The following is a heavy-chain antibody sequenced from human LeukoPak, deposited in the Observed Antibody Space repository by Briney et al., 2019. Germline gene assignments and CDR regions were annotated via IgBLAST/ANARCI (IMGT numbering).Heavy chain of an antibody. Sequence: GGSLRLSCAASGFTFRDYAMSWVRQAPGKGLEWVSAISGSGGSTYYADSVKGRFTISRDNSKNTLYLQMNSLRAEDTAVYYCLTYYYDSSGYTLDYWGQGTLVTVSS. CDR2: ISGSGGST. CDR1: GFTFRDYA. V-gene: IGHV3-23*01. CDR3: LTYYYDSSGYTLDY. D-gene: IGHD3-22*01. J-gene: IGHJ4*02.